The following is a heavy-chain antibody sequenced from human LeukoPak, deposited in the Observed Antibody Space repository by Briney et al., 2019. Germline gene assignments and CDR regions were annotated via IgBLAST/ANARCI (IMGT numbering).Heavy chain of an antibody. CDR3: ARQSFITNRSPDNAFDI. Sequence: ASVKVSCKASGYRFTSYGISWVRQAPGQGLECMGWISTYNGKTVYAQKLKGRVTMTTDTSTSTAYMELRSLRSDDTAVYYCARQSFITNRSPDNAFDIWGQGTMVTVSS. CDR1: GYRFTSYG. J-gene: IGHJ3*02. CDR2: ISTYNGKT. V-gene: IGHV1-18*01. D-gene: IGHD1-14*01.